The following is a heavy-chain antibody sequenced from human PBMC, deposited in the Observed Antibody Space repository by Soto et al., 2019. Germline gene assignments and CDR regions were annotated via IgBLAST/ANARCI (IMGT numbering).Heavy chain of an antibody. CDR2: IYYSGIT. J-gene: IGHJ3*02. Sequence: PVTLSLTGPFDACSIRGTMFYLGWVRPPPWKGLHWIGSIYYSGITYYNPSLKSRVTISVDKSKNRFSLKLSSVTAADTAVYYCARPYVYESSGYFRHADTFDIWGPGKMV. CDR1: ACSIRGTMFY. V-gene: IGHV4-39*01. CDR3: ARPYVYESSGYFRHADTFDI. D-gene: IGHD3-22*01.